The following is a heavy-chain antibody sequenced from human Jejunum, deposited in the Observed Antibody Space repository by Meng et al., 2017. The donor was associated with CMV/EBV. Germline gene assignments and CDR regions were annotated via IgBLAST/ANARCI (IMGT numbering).Heavy chain of an antibody. J-gene: IGHJ4*02. V-gene: IGHV1-46*01. Sequence: TFTSYFIHWVRQDPGQGLEWVGIINPADRTTSSAQKFQGRVTMTRDTSTSTVYMELSSLRSEDTAVYYCARVGSRLRPQWLVPLFDYWGQGTLVTVSS. CDR1: TFTSYF. CDR3: ARVGSRLRPQWLVPLFDY. CDR2: INPADRTT. D-gene: IGHD6-19*01.